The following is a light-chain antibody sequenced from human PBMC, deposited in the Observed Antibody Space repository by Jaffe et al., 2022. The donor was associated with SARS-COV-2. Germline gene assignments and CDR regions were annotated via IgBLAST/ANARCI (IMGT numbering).Light chain of an antibody. CDR1: QTLLYSSNNENY. V-gene: IGKV4-1*01. CDR2: WAS. J-gene: IGKJ2*01. CDR3: QQYYSSPQT. Sequence: DIVMTQSPDSLAVSLGERATINCKSSQTLLYSSNNENYLAWYQQKPGQPPKLLIYWASTRESGVPDRFSGSGSGTDFTLTISSLQAEDVAVYYCQQYYSSPQTFGQGTKLEIK.